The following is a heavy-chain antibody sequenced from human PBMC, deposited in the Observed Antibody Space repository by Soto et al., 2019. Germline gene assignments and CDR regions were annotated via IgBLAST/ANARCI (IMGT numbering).Heavy chain of an antibody. V-gene: IGHV1-69*12. CDR2: IIPIFGTA. J-gene: IGHJ6*02. CDR1: GGTFSSYA. CDR3: AKTPENSYYGMDV. Sequence: QVQLVQSGAEVKKPGSSVKVSCKASGGTFSSYAISWVRQAPGQGLEWMGGIIPIFGTADYAQKFQGRVTITADESRSTANVERSSLRSGDTAVYYCAKTPENSYYGMDVWGQGTTVTFSS.